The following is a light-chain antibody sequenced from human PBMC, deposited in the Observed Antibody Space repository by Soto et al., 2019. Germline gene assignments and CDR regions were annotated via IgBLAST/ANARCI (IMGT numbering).Light chain of an antibody. CDR1: SSNIGSAY. Sequence: QSVLTQPPSASGTPGQTVTISCSGSSSNIGSAYIYWYQHLPGTAPNLLIYRNNQRPSGVPDRLSASKSGTSASLAISGLRSEDDADYYCAAWDDSLVVFGGGTKVTVL. CDR2: RNN. J-gene: IGLJ2*01. V-gene: IGLV1-47*01. CDR3: AAWDDSLVV.